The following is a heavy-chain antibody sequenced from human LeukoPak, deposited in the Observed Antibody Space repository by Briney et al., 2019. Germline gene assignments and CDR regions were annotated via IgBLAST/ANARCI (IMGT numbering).Heavy chain of an antibody. J-gene: IGHJ4*02. CDR1: GFTFDDYA. D-gene: IGHD2-2*02. Sequence: GRSLRLSCAASGFTFDDYAMHWVRQAPGKGLEWVSGISWNSGSIGYADSVKGRFTISRDNAKNSLYLQMNSLRAEDMALYYCAKHHCSSTSCYRVFDFWGQGTLVTVSS. CDR3: AKHHCSSTSCYRVFDF. CDR2: ISWNSGSI. V-gene: IGHV3-9*03.